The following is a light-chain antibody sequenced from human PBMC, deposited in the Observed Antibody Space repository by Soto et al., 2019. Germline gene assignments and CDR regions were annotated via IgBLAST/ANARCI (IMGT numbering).Light chain of an antibody. CDR1: QSISSW. J-gene: IGKJ1*01. V-gene: IGKV1-5*03. Sequence: DIQMTQPPSTLSASVGDRVTITCRASQSISSWLAWYQQNPGKAPKLLIYKASSLESGVPSRFSGSGSGTEFTLTISSLQPDDFATYYCQQYNSYWTFGQGTKVEIK. CDR2: KAS. CDR3: QQYNSYWT.